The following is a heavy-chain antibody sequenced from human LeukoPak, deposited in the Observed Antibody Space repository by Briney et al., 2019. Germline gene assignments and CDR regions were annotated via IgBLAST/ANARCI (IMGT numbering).Heavy chain of an antibody. V-gene: IGHV4-39*07. CDR1: GGSISSSSYY. D-gene: IGHD6-19*01. CDR3: ARSGWYHNYFDY. CDR2: INHSGST. Sequence: SETLSLTCTVSGGSISSSSYYWSWIRQPPGKGLEWIGEINHSGSTNYNPSLKSRVTISVDTSKNQFSLKLSSVTAADTAVYYCARSGWYHNYFDYWGQGTLVTVSS. J-gene: IGHJ4*02.